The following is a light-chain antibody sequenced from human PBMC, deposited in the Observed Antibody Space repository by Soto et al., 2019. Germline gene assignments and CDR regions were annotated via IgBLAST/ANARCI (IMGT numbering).Light chain of an antibody. CDR1: SSDVGDYNY. J-gene: IGLJ2*01. CDR2: GVS. V-gene: IGLV2-14*01. Sequence: QSALTQPASVSGSPGQSITISCTGTSSDVGDYNYVSWYQLHPGKAPKLMIYGVSNRPSGVSNRFSGSKSGNTASLTISGLQAEDEADYYCSSYISTNTRVVFGGGTKVTVL. CDR3: SSYISTNTRVV.